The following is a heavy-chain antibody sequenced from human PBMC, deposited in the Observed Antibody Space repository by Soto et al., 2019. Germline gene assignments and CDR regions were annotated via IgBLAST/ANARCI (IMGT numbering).Heavy chain of an antibody. J-gene: IGHJ4*02. Sequence: QVQLVESWGGVVQPGTSLSLSCAVSGFTFSNYGMHWVSQAPGKGLEWVAVISYDGSTKYYADSVKGRFTISRDNSKNTLYLQMNSLRVADTAVYYCAHQIQPGHWGQGPLVTVAS. D-gene: IGHD5-18*01. V-gene: IGHV3-30*03. CDR2: ISYDGSTK. CDR3: AHQIQPGH. CDR1: GFTFSNYG.